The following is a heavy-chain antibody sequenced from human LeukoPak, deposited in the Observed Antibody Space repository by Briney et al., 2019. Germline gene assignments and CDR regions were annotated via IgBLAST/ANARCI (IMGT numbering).Heavy chain of an antibody. D-gene: IGHD2-21*01. CDR3: ARSVEGHFDY. Sequence: GGSLRLSCAASGFTFNIYSMNWVRQAPGKGLEWISYITSNLATIRYADSVRGRFTISRDNAGKPLFLHMNSLRDDDTAVYYCARSVEGHFDYWGQGTLVTVSS. V-gene: IGHV3-48*02. J-gene: IGHJ4*02. CDR2: ITSNLATI. CDR1: GFTFNIYS.